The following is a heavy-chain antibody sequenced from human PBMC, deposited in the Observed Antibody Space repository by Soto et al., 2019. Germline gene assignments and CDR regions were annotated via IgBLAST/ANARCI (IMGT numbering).Heavy chain of an antibody. J-gene: IGHJ4*02. D-gene: IGHD3-22*01. Sequence: QVQLVESGGGVVQPGRSLRLSCAASGFTFSSYGMHWVRQAPGKGLEWVAVIWYDGSNKYYADSVKGRFTISRDNSKNTLYLQMNSPRAEDTAVYYCARGFNYYDSSGYFYYWGQGTLVTVSS. CDR3: ARGFNYYDSSGYFYY. V-gene: IGHV3-33*01. CDR1: GFTFSSYG. CDR2: IWYDGSNK.